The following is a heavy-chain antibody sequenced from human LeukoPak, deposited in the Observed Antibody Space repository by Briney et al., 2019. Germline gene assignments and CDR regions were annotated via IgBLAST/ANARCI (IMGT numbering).Heavy chain of an antibody. CDR1: GFTFSSYA. V-gene: IGHV3-64D*06. CDR2: ISSNGGST. D-gene: IGHD2-2*01. Sequence: GGSLRLSCSASGFTFSSYAMHWVRQAPGKGLEYASAISSNGGSTYYADSVKGRFTISRDNSKNTLYLQMSSLRAEDTAVYYCVKDGPKDIVVVPAGAPVDYWGQGTLVTVSS. J-gene: IGHJ4*02. CDR3: VKDGPKDIVVVPAGAPVDY.